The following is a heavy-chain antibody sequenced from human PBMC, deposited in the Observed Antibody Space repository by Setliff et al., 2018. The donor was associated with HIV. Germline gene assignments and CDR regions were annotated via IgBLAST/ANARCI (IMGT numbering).Heavy chain of an antibody. CDR3: ARARFWSGYYTGDNYYYMDV. J-gene: IGHJ6*03. D-gene: IGHD3-3*01. Sequence: PSETLSLTCAVYGGSFSGYYWSWIRQTPGKGLERIGEIDHSGGTKYNPSLKSRVTISLDTSKNQFSLKLNSVTAADTAVYYCARARFWSGYYTGDNYYYMDVWGKGTTVTVSS. CDR2: IDHSGGT. V-gene: IGHV4-34*01. CDR1: GGSFSGYY.